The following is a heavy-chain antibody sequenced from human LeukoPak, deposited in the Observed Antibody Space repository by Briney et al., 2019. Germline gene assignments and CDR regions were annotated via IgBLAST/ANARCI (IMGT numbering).Heavy chain of an antibody. Sequence: GGSLRLSCAASGFTFSRYWMHWVRQAPGKGLVWVSRIKTDGTYTSYADSVKGRFTISRDYAKSTLYLQMNALRGEDTAVYYCASEEGGLDVWGQGTTVTVSS. CDR2: IKTDGTYT. CDR1: GFTFSRYW. V-gene: IGHV3-74*01. CDR3: ASEEGGLDV. J-gene: IGHJ6*02.